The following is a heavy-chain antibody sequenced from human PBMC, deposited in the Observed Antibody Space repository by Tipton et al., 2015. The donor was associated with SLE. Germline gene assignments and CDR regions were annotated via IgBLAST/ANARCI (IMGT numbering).Heavy chain of an antibody. J-gene: IGHJ6*02. D-gene: IGHD1-26*01. CDR3: ATHGAWGYYYYYGMDV. CDR1: GGSISSGNW. CDR2: IYHSGNV. V-gene: IGHV4/OR15-8*02. Sequence: TLSLTCDVSGGSISSGNWWTWVRQPPGKGLEWIGEIYHSGNVNYKASLRSRVTLSIDKFRNQFSMKLSSVTAADTAVYYCATHGAWGYYYYYGMDVWGQGTTVTVSS.